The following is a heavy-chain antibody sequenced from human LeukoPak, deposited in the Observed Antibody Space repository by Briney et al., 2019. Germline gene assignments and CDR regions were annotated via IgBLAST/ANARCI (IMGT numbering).Heavy chain of an antibody. D-gene: IGHD3-3*01. CDR2: IRYDGSNK. V-gene: IGHV3-30*02. CDR1: GFTFSSYG. CDR3: ATDPRSDFWSGYPPALFDY. Sequence: GGSLRLSCAAAGFTFSSYGMHWVRQAPGKGLEGVAYIRYDGSNKYYADSVKGRFTISRDNSKNTLYLQMNSLRAEDTAVYYCATDPRSDFWSGYPPALFDYWDQGTLVTVSS. J-gene: IGHJ4*02.